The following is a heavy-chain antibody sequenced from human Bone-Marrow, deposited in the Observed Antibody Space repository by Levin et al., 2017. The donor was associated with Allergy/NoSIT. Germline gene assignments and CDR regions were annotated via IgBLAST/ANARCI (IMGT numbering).Heavy chain of an antibody. J-gene: IGHJ4*02. D-gene: IGHD6-13*01. V-gene: IGHV3-7*04. CDR3: ARGCIAAAGIIDY. Sequence: SGGSLRLSCAASGFTFSSYWMSWVRQAPGKGLEWVPNIKQDGSEKYYVDSVKGRFTISRDNAKNSLYLQMNSLRAEDTAVYYCARGCIAAAGIIDYWGQGTLVTVSS. CDR2: IKQDGSEK. CDR1: GFTFSSYW.